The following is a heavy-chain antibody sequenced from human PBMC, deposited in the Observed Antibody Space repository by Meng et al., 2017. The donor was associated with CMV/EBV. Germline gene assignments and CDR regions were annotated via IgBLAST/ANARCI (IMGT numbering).Heavy chain of an antibody. CDR1: GFTFSSYV. J-gene: IGHJ6*02. V-gene: IGHV3-33*06. D-gene: IGHD6-13*01. CDR2: IWYYGSNK. CDR3: AKEQGSMRQQLAYYYYYGMDV. Sequence: GESLKISCAASGFTFSSYVMHLVRQAPGKGLEWVAVIWYYGSNKYYADSVKGRFTISRDNSKNTLYLQMNRLRAEDTAVYYCAKEQGSMRQQLAYYYYYGMDVWGQGTTVTVSS.